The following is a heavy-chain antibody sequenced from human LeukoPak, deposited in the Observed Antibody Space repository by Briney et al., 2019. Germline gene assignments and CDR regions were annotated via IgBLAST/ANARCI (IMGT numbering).Heavy chain of an antibody. CDR3: ASSSGYDFVNYGMDV. CDR2: IYHSGST. V-gene: IGHV4-38-2*01. CDR1: GYSISSGYY. Sequence: PSETLSLTCSVSGYSISSGYYWGWTRQPPGKGLEWIGSIYHSGSTYYNPSLKSRVTISVDTSKNQFALKLSSLTAADTAVYYCASSSGYDFVNYGMDVWGQGTTVTVSS. J-gene: IGHJ6*02. D-gene: IGHD5-12*01.